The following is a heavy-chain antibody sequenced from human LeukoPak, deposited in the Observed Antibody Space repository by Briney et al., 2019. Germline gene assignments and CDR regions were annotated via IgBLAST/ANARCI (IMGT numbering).Heavy chain of an antibody. V-gene: IGHV4-59*01. CDR1: GGSISSYY. CDR3: ARENVDTAMVIDY. CDR2: IYYSGST. Sequence: SETLSLTCTVSGGSISSYYWSWIRQPPGKGLEWIGYIYYSGSTNYNPSLKSRVTISVDTSKNQFSLKLSSVTAADTAVYYCARENVDTAMVIDYWGQGTLVTVSS. D-gene: IGHD5-18*01. J-gene: IGHJ4*02.